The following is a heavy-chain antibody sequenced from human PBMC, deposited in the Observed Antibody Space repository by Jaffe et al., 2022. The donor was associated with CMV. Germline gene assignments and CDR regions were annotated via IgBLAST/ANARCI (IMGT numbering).Heavy chain of an antibody. Sequence: QVQLVQSGAEVKKPGASVKVSCKASGYTFTSYYMHWVRQAPGQGLEWMGIINPSGGSTSYAQKFQGRVTMTRDTSTSTVYMELSSLRSEDTAVYYCARDRIAVAGGSWFDPWGQGTLVTVSS. CDR2: INPSGGST. D-gene: IGHD6-19*01. CDR3: ARDRIAVAGGSWFDP. CDR1: GYTFTSYY. J-gene: IGHJ5*02. V-gene: IGHV1-46*01.